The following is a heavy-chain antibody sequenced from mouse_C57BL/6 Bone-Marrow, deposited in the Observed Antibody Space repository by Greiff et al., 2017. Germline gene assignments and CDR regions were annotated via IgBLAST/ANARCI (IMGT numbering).Heavy chain of an antibody. J-gene: IGHJ1*03. D-gene: IGHD3-1*01. V-gene: IGHV1-69*01. CDR2: LDPSDSYT. CDR1: GYTFTSYW. Sequence: QVQLQQPGAELVMPGASVKLSCKASGYTFTSYWMPWVKQRPGQGLEWSGELDPSDSYTNSNQKFKGKSTLTVDKSSSTAYMQLSILTSEESGVYYCARAGLQRGWYFEVWGTEATVSVSS. CDR3: ARAGLQRGWYFEV.